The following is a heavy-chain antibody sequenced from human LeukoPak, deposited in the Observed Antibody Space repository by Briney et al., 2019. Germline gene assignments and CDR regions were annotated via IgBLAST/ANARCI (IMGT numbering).Heavy chain of an antibody. J-gene: IGHJ4*02. CDR2: IIPIFGTA. CDR1: GGTFSSYA. D-gene: IGHD3-22*01. CDR3: ARRGYYYDSSGYYLFDY. Sequence: ASVKVSCKASGGTFSSYAISWVRQAPGQGLEWMGGIIPIFGTANYAQKFQGRVTITADESTSTAYMELSSLRSEDTAVYYCARRGYYYDSSGYYLFDYWGQGTLVTVSS. V-gene: IGHV1-69*13.